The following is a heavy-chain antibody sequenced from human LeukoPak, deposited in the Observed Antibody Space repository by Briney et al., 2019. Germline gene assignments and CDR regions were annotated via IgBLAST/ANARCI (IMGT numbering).Heavy chain of an antibody. CDR2: ISGSGGST. CDR3: ANRITMVRGVILSYGMDV. D-gene: IGHD3-10*01. CDR1: GFTFSSYA. J-gene: IGHJ6*04. Sequence: GGSLRLSCAASGFTFSSYAMSWVRQAPGKGLEWVSAISGSGGSTYYADSAKGRFTISRDNSKNTLYLQMNSLRAEDTAVYYCANRITMVRGVILSYGMDVWGKGTTVTVSS. V-gene: IGHV3-23*01.